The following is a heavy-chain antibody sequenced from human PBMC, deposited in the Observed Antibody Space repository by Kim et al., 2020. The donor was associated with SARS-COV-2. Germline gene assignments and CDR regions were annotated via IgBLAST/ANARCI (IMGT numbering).Heavy chain of an antibody. V-gene: IGHV3-30*01. J-gene: IGHJ4*02. Sequence: NKYYADSVKGRFTIARDNSKSTLYLQMNSLRADDTAVYYCARGTYYYGGYWGQGTLVTVSS. CDR2: NK. CDR3: ARGTYYYGGY. D-gene: IGHD3-10*01.